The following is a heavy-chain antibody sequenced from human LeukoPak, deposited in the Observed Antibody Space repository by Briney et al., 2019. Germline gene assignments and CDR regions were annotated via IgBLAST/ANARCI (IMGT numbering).Heavy chain of an antibody. J-gene: IGHJ4*02. CDR2: IYHSGDS. Sequence: SETLSLTCTVSGGSITNYYWSWIRQSAGKGLEWIGSIYHSGDSFYNPSLKTRVTISVDTSKNQFSLKLSSVTAADTAVYYCARTLNSRAVRGVRFDYWGQGTLVTVSS. D-gene: IGHD3-10*01. V-gene: IGHV4-4*07. CDR1: GGSITNYY. CDR3: ARTLNSRAVRGVRFDY.